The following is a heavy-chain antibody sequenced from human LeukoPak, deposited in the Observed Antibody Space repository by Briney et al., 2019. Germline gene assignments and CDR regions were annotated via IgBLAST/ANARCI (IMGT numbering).Heavy chain of an antibody. Sequence: GGSLRLSCAASGFTFSSYAMHWVRQAPGKGLEWVAVISYDGSNKYYADSVKGRFTISRDNSKNTLYLQMNSLRAEDTAVYYCARDPIAFPSRFDIWGQGTMVTVSS. CDR1: GFTFSSYA. D-gene: IGHD3-3*02. V-gene: IGHV3-30-3*01. CDR3: ARDPIAFPSRFDI. CDR2: ISYDGSNK. J-gene: IGHJ3*02.